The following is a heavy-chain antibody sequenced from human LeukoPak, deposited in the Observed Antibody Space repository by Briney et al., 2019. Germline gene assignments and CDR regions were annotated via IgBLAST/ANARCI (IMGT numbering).Heavy chain of an antibody. Sequence: SQTLSLICDVSCGSLSSGGYSWSWIRQPPGKGLEWIGYIYHSGSPYYNPSLKSRVAIPVDSSKHQFSLKLSSVTAADTAVYYCARAPYYYDSSGYHYYYGMDVWGQGTTVTVSS. J-gene: IGHJ6*02. V-gene: IGHV4-30-2*01. CDR1: CGSLSSGGYS. CDR2: IYHSGSP. D-gene: IGHD3-22*01. CDR3: ARAPYYYDSSGYHYYYGMDV.